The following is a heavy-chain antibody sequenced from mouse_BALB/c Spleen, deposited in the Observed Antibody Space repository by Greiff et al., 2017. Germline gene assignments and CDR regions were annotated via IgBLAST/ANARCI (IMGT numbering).Heavy chain of an antibody. CDR3: ATATATSPYYAMDY. D-gene: IGHD1-2*01. CDR2: ISYSGST. J-gene: IGHJ4*01. V-gene: IGHV3-2*02. Sequence: DVKLVESGPGLVKPSQSLSLTCTVTGYSITSDYAWNWIRQFPGNKLEWMGYISYSGSTSYNPSLKSRISITRDTSKNQFFLQLNSVTTEDTATYYCATATATSPYYAMDYWGQGTSVTVSS. CDR1: GYSITSDYA.